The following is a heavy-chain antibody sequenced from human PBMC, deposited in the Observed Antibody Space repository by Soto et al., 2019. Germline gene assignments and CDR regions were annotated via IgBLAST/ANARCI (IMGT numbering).Heavy chain of an antibody. D-gene: IGHD2-2*01. V-gene: IGHV1-58*01. Sequence: SVKVSCKASGFTFTSSAVQWVRQARGQRLEWIGWIVVGSGNTNYAQKFQERVTITRDMSTSTAYMELSSLRSEDTAVYYCAVAGVVPAASSVKYYYYYGMDVWGQGITVTVSS. J-gene: IGHJ6*02. CDR3: AVAGVVPAASSVKYYYYYGMDV. CDR2: IVVGSGNT. CDR1: GFTFTSSA.